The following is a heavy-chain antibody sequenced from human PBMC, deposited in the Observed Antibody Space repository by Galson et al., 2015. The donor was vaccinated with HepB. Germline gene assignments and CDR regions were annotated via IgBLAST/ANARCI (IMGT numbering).Heavy chain of an antibody. CDR1: GFTFSSYA. Sequence: SLRLSCAASGFTFSSYAMSWVRQAPGKGLEWVSAISGSGGSTYYADSVKGRFTISRDNSENTLYLQMNSLRAEDTAVYYCATYYLHYYDYGMDVWGQGTTLTVS. D-gene: IGHD3-10*01. V-gene: IGHV3-23*01. CDR2: ISGSGGST. J-gene: IGHJ6*02. CDR3: ATYYLHYYDYGMDV.